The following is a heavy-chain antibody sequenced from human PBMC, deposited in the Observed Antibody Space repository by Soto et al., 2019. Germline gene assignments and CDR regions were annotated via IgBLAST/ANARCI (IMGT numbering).Heavy chain of an antibody. CDR2: INAGNGNT. Sequence: ASVKVSCKASGYTFTSYAMHWVRQAPGQRLEWMGWINAGNGNTKYSQKFQGRVTITRDTSASTAYMELSSLRSEDTAVYYCARALSPYSSSSPKAAFDIWGQGTMVTVSS. V-gene: IGHV1-3*01. J-gene: IGHJ3*02. CDR1: GYTFTSYA. CDR3: ARALSPYSSSSPKAAFDI. D-gene: IGHD6-6*01.